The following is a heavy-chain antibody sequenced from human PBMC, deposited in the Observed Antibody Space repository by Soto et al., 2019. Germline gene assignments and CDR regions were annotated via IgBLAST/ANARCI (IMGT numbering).Heavy chain of an antibody. CDR1: VGIFSTYA. V-gene: IGHV1-69*06. J-gene: IGHJ1*01. D-gene: IGHD3-10*01. CDR3: TRDPDDYRPVNYYKLTDL. CDR2: IIRIFGTP. Sequence: QVQLVQSGAEVKKPGSSVKVSCKASVGIFSTYAISWLLQAPGQGLEWMGGIIRIFGTPNHAQRFQGRVTITADTPTTTTYTELSRLTSENTAVYYCTRDPDDYRPVNYYKLTDLWGQATTVTVSS.